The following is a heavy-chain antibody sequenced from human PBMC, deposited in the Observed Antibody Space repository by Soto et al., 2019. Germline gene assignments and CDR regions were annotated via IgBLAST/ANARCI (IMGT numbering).Heavy chain of an antibody. CDR1: GGSISSYY. D-gene: IGHD6-19*01. CDR3: ARLTAVAGTVVDY. Sequence: SETLSITCTVSGGSISSYYWSWIRQPPGKGLEWIGYIYYSGSTNYNPSLKSRVTISVDTSKNQFSLKLSSVTAADTAVYYCARLTAVAGTVVDYWGPGTLVTVSS. V-gene: IGHV4-59*08. CDR2: IYYSGST. J-gene: IGHJ4*02.